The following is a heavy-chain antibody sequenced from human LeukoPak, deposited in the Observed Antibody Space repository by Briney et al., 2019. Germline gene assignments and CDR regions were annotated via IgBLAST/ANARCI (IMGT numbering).Heavy chain of an antibody. V-gene: IGHV3-13*01. CDR1: GFTLGGHD. Sequence: SGGSLRLSCTASGFTLGGHDMHWVRQTTGDGLEWVAAVSAGHHAFYAGSVKGRFTISRENAKNSLYLQMNSLRAGDTAVYYCARVASAAGNSGGLDYWGQGTLVTVSS. CDR3: ARVASAAGNSGGLDY. J-gene: IGHJ4*02. D-gene: IGHD6-13*01. CDR2: VSAGHHA.